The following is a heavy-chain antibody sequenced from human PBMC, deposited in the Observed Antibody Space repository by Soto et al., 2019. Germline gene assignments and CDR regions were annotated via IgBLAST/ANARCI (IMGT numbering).Heavy chain of an antibody. CDR2: IYPGDSDT. V-gene: IGHV5-51*01. J-gene: IGHJ6*02. CDR3: ARTAAAGKYYYGMDV. CDR1: GYSFTSYW. D-gene: IGHD6-13*01. Sequence: PGESLKISCKGSGYSFTSYWIGWVRQMPGKGLESMGIIYPGDSDTRYSPSFQGQVTISADKSISTAYLQWSSLKASGTAMYYCARTAAAGKYYYGMDVWGQGTTVTVSS.